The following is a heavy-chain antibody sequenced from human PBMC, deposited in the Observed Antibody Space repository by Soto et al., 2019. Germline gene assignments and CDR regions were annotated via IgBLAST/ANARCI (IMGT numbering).Heavy chain of an antibody. CDR2: ISPK. J-gene: IGHJ3*01. CDR3: ARDDAFGNENAFDL. CDR1: GFSFRTYG. D-gene: IGHD1-1*01. Sequence: AGGSLRLSCAVSGFSFRTYGFHWVRQPPGKGLEWVAVISPKGHSDSVEGRFTISRDNSKDTLYLQMNNLRAEDTAVYYCARDDAFGNENAFDLWGRGTMVTVSS. V-gene: IGHV3-33*01.